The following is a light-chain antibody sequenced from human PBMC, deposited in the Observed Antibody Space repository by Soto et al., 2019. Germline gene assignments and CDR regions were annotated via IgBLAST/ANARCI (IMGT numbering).Light chain of an antibody. CDR1: QSVSSN. CDR3: QQRSNWPIT. CDR2: DAY. Sequence: EVVLTQSPATLSVSPGERATLSCRASQSVSSNLAWYQQKPGQAPRLLIYDAYNRATGIPPRFSGSGSGTDFTLTISSLEPEDFAVYYCQQRSNWPITFGQGTRLEIK. V-gene: IGKV3-11*01. J-gene: IGKJ5*01.